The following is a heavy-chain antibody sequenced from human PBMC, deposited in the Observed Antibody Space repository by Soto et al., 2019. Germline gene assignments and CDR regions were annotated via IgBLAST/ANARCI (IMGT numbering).Heavy chain of an antibody. V-gene: IGHV4-39*01. J-gene: IGHJ3*02. CDR3: ARQTDSYYTFDAFDI. CDR1: DGNISSGSYY. Sequence: PSETLSLTCTVSDGNISSGSYYWDWISQPPGKGLEWIGNVYYSGSTNYNPSLESRVTISVDTSKNQFPLKLGSVTAADTAVYYCARQTDSYYTFDAFDIWGQGTMVTVSS. D-gene: IGHD3-22*01. CDR2: VYYSGST.